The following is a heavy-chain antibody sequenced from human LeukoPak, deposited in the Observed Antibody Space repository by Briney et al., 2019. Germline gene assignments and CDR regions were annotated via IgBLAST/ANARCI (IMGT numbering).Heavy chain of an antibody. CDR3: AKALGSSGLDAFDI. V-gene: IGHV3-9*01. Sequence: SLRLSCAASGFTFDDYAMHWVRPAPGKGLEWVSGISWNSGSIGYADSVKGRFTISRDNAKNSLCLQMNSLRAEDTALYYCAKALGSSGLDAFDIWGQGTMVTVSS. D-gene: IGHD3-22*01. CDR1: GFTFDDYA. J-gene: IGHJ3*02. CDR2: ISWNSGSI.